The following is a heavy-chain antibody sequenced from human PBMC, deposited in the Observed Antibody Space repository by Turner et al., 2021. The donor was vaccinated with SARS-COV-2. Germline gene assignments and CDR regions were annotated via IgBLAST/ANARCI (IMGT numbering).Heavy chain of an antibody. V-gene: IGHV4-34*01. CDR2: INHSGST. Sequence: QLQLQQWGAGLLKPSETLSLTCAVYGGSFSGYYWSWIRQPPGKGLEWNGEINHSGSTNYNPALTSRVTISVDTSKNQFSLKLSSVTAADTAVYYCARGDWGDYVEYWGQGTLVTVSS. CDR3: ARGDWGDYVEY. CDR1: GGSFSGYY. J-gene: IGHJ4*02. D-gene: IGHD7-27*01.